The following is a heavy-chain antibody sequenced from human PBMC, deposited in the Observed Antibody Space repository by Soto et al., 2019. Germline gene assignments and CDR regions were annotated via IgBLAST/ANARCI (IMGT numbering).Heavy chain of an antibody. CDR1: GGSISSGGYY. CDR3: AILVLTTVVTSDAFDI. Sequence: PSETLSLTCTVSGGSISSGGYYWSWIRQHPGKGLKWIGYIYYSGSTYYNPSLKSRVTISVDTSKNQFSLKLSSVTAAATAVYYCAILVLTTVVTSDAFDIWGQGTMVTVSS. CDR2: IYYSGST. V-gene: IGHV4-31*03. D-gene: IGHD4-17*01. J-gene: IGHJ3*02.